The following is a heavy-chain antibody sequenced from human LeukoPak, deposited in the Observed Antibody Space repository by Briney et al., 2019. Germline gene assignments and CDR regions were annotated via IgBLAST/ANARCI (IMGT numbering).Heavy chain of an antibody. CDR1: GGSISSSNW. D-gene: IGHD6-6*01. Sequence: KPSETLSLTCAVSGGSISSSNWWSWVRQPPGKGLEWIGEIYHSGSTNYNPSLKSRVTISVDKSKNQFSLKLSSVTAADTAVYYCARDRPAVRITSGMDVWGQGTTVTVSS. V-gene: IGHV4-4*02. CDR3: ARDRPAVRITSGMDV. J-gene: IGHJ6*02. CDR2: IYHSGST.